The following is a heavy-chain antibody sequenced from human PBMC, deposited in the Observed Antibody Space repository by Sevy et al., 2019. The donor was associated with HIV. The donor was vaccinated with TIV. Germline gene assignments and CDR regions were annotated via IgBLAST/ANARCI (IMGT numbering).Heavy chain of an antibody. J-gene: IGHJ5*02. CDR1: GDSVSSNSAA. CDR2: TYYRSKWYN. CDR3: ATGIPEWELGGHWFDP. D-gene: IGHD1-26*01. V-gene: IGHV6-1*01. Sequence: KQSQTLSLTCAISGDSVSSNSAAWNWIRQSPSRGLEWLGRTYYRSKWYNDYAVSVKSRISINPETSKNQFSLQLNSGTPEDTAVYFCATGIPEWELGGHWFDPWGQGTLVTVSS.